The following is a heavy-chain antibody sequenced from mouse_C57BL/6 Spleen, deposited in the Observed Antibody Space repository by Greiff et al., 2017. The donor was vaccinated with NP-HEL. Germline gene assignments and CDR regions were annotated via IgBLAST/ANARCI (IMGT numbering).Heavy chain of an antibody. J-gene: IGHJ3*01. CDR1: RFTFSSYG. CDR2: ISSGGSYT. Sequence: EVKLVESGGDLVKPGGSLKLSCAASRFTFSSYGMSWVRQTPDKRLEWVATISSGGSYTYYPDSMKGRFTISRDNAKNTLYLQMSSLKSEDTAMYYCARRDDGPAWFAYWGQGTLVTVSA. CDR3: ARRDDGPAWFAY. V-gene: IGHV5-6*02. D-gene: IGHD2-3*01.